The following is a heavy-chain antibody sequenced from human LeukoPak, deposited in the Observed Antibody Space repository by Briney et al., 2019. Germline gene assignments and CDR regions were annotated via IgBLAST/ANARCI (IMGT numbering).Heavy chain of an antibody. Sequence: GGSLRLSCAASGFTFSDYYMSWIRQAPGKGLEWVSYISSSSTYANYADSVKGRFTISRDNSRNTLHLQMSSLRVEDTAVYYCVKDSSSGSYFDYWAREPWSPSPQ. D-gene: IGHD3-10*01. V-gene: IGHV3-11*06. CDR2: ISSSSTYA. CDR1: GFTFSDYY. CDR3: VKDSSSGSYFDY. J-gene: IGHJ4*02.